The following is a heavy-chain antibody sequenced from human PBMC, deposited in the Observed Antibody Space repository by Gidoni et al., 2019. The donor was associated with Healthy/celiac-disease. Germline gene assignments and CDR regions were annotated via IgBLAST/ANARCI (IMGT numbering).Heavy chain of an antibody. CDR1: GYTFTSYD. CDR2: MNPNSGNT. J-gene: IGHJ3*02. CDR3: ARGRELVVFSDAFDI. Sequence: QVQLVQSGAEVKKPGASVKVSCKASGYTFTSYDINWVRQATGQGLEWLGWMNPNSGNTGYAQKFQGRFTMTRNTSISTAYMELSSLRSEDTAVYYCARGRELVVFSDAFDIWGQGTMVTVSS. D-gene: IGHD2-15*01. V-gene: IGHV1-8*01.